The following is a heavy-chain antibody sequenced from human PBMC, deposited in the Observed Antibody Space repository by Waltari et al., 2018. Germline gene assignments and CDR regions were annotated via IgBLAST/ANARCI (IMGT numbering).Heavy chain of an antibody. CDR3: ARQRQQLVHYDAFDI. D-gene: IGHD6-13*01. Sequence: QLQLQESGPGLVKPSETLSLTCTVSGGSISSSSYYWGWIRQPPGKGLEWIGRIYYSGSTYYNPSLKSRVTISVDTSKNQFSLKLSSVTAADTAVYYCARQRQQLVHYDAFDIWGQGTMVTVSS. CDR1: GGSISSSSYY. CDR2: IYYSGST. J-gene: IGHJ3*02. V-gene: IGHV4-39*01.